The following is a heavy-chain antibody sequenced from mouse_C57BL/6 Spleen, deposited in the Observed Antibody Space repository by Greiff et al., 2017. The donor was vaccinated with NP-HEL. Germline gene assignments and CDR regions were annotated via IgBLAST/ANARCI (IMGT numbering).Heavy chain of an antibody. CDR2: ISYDGSN. Sequence: EVKLQESGPGLVKPSQSLSLTCSVTGYSITSGYYWNWIRQFPGNKLEWMGYISYDGSNNYNPSLKNRISITRDTSKNQFFLKLNSVTTEDTATYYCARDNDGYYGYAMDYWGQGTSVTVSS. V-gene: IGHV3-6*01. J-gene: IGHJ4*01. CDR1: GYSITSGYY. D-gene: IGHD2-3*01. CDR3: ARDNDGYYGYAMDY.